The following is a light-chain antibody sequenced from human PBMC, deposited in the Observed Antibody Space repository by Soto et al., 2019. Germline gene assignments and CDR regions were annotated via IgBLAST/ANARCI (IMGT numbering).Light chain of an antibody. V-gene: IGKV1-39*01. Sequence: DIQMTQSPSSLSASVGDRFIVTLLASQTISSHLNWYQQKPGKAPNLLVYAASSLQSGVPSRFTGSGSGTDFTLTISSLQPEDFATYFCQQSYTTPITFGQGTRLEIK. CDR1: QTISSH. CDR2: AAS. CDR3: QQSYTTPIT. J-gene: IGKJ5*01.